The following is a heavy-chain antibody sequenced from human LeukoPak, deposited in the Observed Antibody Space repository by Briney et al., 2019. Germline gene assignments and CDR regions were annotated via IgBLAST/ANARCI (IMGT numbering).Heavy chain of an antibody. CDR3: AKGPDSSGLNWFDP. V-gene: IGHV3-23*01. J-gene: IGHJ5*02. CDR2: ISGSGGST. D-gene: IGHD6-19*01. CDR1: GFTFSSHA. Sequence: QSGGSLRLSCAASGFTFSSHAMSWVRQAPGKGLEWVSAISGSGGSTYYADSVKGRFTISRDNSKNTLYLQMNSLRAEDTAVYYCAKGPDSSGLNWFDPWGQGTLVTVSS.